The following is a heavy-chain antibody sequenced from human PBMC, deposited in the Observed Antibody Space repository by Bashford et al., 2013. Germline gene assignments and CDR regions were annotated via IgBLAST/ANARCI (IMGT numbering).Heavy chain of an antibody. CDR2: IYSSGNT. J-gene: IGHJ4*02. V-gene: IGHV4-31*03. Sequence: SSETLSLTCTVSGGSVTSGAYHWVWIRQHPGKGLEWIGDIYSSGNTYYNPSLQSRVTISFDTSKNQFSLKLTSVTAADTAVYYCARGRGYSYGQFDYWGQGTLVTVSS. CDR1: GGSVTSGAYH. D-gene: IGHD5-18*01. CDR3: ARGRGYSYGQFDY.